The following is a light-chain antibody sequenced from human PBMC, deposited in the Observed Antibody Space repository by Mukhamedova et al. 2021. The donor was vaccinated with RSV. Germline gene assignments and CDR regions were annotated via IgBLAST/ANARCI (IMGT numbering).Light chain of an antibody. J-gene: IGKJ2*01. Sequence: WYQRRVHGKAPKLLISVASTLEGGIPSRFSGSGSGTDFTLTITSLQPEDFATYYCQQYESYSPFAFGPGTKLEIK. CDR3: QQYESYSPFA. CDR2: VAS. V-gene: IGKV1-5*03.